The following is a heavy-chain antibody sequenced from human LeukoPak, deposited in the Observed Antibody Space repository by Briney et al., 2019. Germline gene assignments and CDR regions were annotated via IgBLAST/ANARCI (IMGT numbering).Heavy chain of an antibody. D-gene: IGHD6-19*01. Sequence: GGSLTLSCAASGFFFSSDWMSWVRQAPGKGLERVANTNQDGSDKYYVDSMKGRVTISRDNSKNTLYLQMNSLRAEDTAVYYCAKRDSSGSLPRLFDYWGQGTLVTVSS. CDR2: TNQDGSDK. V-gene: IGHV3-7*05. CDR3: AKRDSSGSLPRLFDY. J-gene: IGHJ4*02. CDR1: GFFFSSDW.